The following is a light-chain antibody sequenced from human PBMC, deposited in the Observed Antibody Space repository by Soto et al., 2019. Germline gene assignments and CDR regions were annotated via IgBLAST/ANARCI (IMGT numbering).Light chain of an antibody. CDR1: QSVSSNY. V-gene: IGKV3-20*01. J-gene: IGKJ1*01. Sequence: DIVLTQSPGTLSLSPWERATLSCRASQSVSSNYLAWYQQKPGQAPRVLIYDASSRATGIPDRVSGSGSGTDVTLTISRLEPGDFAVYYCPQYGSSPRTFGQGTKVDIK. CDR3: PQYGSSPRT. CDR2: DAS.